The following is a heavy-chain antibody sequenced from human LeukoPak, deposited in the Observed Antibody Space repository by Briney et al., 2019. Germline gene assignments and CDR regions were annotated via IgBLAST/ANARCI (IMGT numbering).Heavy chain of an antibody. CDR1: GYTFTSYG. V-gene: IGHV1-18*01. J-gene: IGHJ4*02. CDR2: ISGYSGNT. Sequence: ASVKVSCKASGYTFTSYGISWVRQAPGQGLEWMGWISGYSGNTNYAQKFQGRVTMTTDTSTSTAYMELRSLRSDDTAVYYCAREGHYDSSGAPDYWGQGTLVTVSS. CDR3: AREGHYDSSGAPDY. D-gene: IGHD3-22*01.